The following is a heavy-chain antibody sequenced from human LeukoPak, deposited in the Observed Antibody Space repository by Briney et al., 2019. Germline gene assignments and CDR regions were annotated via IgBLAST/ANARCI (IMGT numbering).Heavy chain of an antibody. CDR1: GYSISSGYY. CDR2: IYHSGST. CDR3: ARDLIDYGDYGRDYYYYYGMDV. V-gene: IGHV4-38-2*02. D-gene: IGHD4-17*01. Sequence: SETLSLTCAVSGYSISSGYYWGWIRQPPGKGLEWIGSIYHSGSTYYNPSLKSRVTISVDTSKNQFPLKLSSVTAADTAVYYCARDLIDYGDYGRDYYYYYGMDVWGKGTTVTVSS. J-gene: IGHJ6*04.